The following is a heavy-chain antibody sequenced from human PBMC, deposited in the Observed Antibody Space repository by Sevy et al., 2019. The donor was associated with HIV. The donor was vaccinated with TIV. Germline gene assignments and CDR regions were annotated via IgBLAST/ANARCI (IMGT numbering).Heavy chain of an antibody. CDR1: GGSMVGSY. Sequence: SETLSLTCTVSGGSMVGSYWSWVRLTPGKGLEWLGHVYHTGSTNYNPSLKTRLLISIQTSDRRFSLVLTSVSAADTALCFCVRATSVSSDGCRYNWFDPWGQGTLVTVSS. J-gene: IGHJ5*02. CDR2: VYHTGST. D-gene: IGHD6-19*01. CDR3: VRATSVSSDGCRYNWFDP. V-gene: IGHV4-59*12.